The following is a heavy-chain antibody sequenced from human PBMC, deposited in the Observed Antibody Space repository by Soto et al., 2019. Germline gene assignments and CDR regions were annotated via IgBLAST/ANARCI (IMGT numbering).Heavy chain of an antibody. CDR2: ISTYNGNT. CDR3: ARGPTDYYDNSGDYFLDY. D-gene: IGHD3-22*01. Sequence: QVQLVQSGAEVKKPGASVKVSCKASGYTFTTYGMSWVRQAPGQGLDWMGWISTYNGNTKYAERLQGRVTMPTDTPTSTAYMELRSLRSDDTAVYYCARGPTDYYDNSGDYFLDYWGQGTLVTVSS. CDR1: GYTFTTYG. V-gene: IGHV1-18*01. J-gene: IGHJ4*02.